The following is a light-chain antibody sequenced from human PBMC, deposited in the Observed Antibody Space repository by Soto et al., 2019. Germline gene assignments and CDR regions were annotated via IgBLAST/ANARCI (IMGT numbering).Light chain of an antibody. V-gene: IGLV4-60*02. J-gene: IGLJ2*01. CDR3: ETWDSNTRV. CDR1: SGHSSYI. CDR2: LEGSGSY. Sequence: QPVLTQSSSASASLGSSVKLTCTLSSGHSSYIIAWHHQQPGKAPRYLMKLEGSGSYNKGSGVPDRFSGSSSVADRYLTISNLQFEDEANYYCETWDSNTRVFAGGTKLTVL.